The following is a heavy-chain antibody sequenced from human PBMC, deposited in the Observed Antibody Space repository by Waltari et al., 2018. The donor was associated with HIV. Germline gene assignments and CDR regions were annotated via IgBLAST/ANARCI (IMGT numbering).Heavy chain of an antibody. CDR1: GYTFTSSS. J-gene: IGHJ4*02. CDR2: SNTNPGNP. CDR3: ARDSGKTRLFDY. Sequence: QVQLVQSGSELKEPGASVKIFCKASGYTFTSSSMNWVRQAPGQGLEWMGWSNTNPGNPTYAQGFTGRFVFSLDSSGTMAYLEISSLRADDTAVYYCARDSGKTRLFDYWGQGTLVTVSS. V-gene: IGHV7-4-1*04. D-gene: IGHD6-25*01.